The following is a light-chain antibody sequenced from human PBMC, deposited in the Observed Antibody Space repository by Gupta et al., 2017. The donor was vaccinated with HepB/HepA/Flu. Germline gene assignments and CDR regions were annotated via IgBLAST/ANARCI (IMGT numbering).Light chain of an antibody. J-gene: IGLJ2*01. V-gene: IGLV1-51*01. CDR2: ENN. CDR1: SSNIGNNY. CDR3: GTWDSSLSAGV. Sequence: QSVLTPPPSVSAAPGQKVTISCSGSSSNIGNNYVSWYQQLPGTAPKLLIYENNKRPSGIPDRFSGSKSGTAATLGITGLQTGEEADYYCGTWDSSLSAGVFGGGNKLTVL.